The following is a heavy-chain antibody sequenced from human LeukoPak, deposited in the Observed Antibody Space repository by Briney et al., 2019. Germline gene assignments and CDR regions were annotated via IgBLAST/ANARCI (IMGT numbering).Heavy chain of an antibody. D-gene: IGHD3-10*01. CDR3: AKTFSFGSGSSYVTFDK. V-gene: IGHV3-23*01. Sequence: GGSLRLSCVASGSTFSNYVMNWVRQAPGKGLEWVSGIGANGVEIHYADPVKGRFTISRDNSRNTLYLQMHSLSPEDTAVYYCAKTFSFGSGSSYVTFDKWGQGTLVTVSS. CDR1: GSTFSNYV. J-gene: IGHJ5*02. CDR2: IGANGVEI.